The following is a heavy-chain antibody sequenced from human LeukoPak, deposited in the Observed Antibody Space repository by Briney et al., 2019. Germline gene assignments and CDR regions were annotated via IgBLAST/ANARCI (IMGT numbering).Heavy chain of an antibody. CDR1: GGSFSGYY. CDR3: ARRWRYFDWLYSFDY. D-gene: IGHD3-9*01. V-gene: IGHV4-34*01. Sequence: SETLSLTCAVYGGSFSGYYWSWIRQSPGKGLEWIGEINHSGSTNYNPSLKSRVTISVDTSKNQFSLKLSSVTAADTAVYYCARRWRYFDWLYSFDYWGQGTLVTVSS. CDR2: INHSGST. J-gene: IGHJ4*02.